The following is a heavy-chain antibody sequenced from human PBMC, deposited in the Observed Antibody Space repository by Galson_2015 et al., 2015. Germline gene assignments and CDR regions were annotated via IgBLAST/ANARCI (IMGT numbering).Heavy chain of an antibody. J-gene: IGHJ3*02. CDR1: GASISRGNW. D-gene: IGHD4-17*01. Sequence: ETLSLTCSVSGASISRGNWWSWVRQPPGKGLEWIGEIFHSGSTNYNPSLKSRVTISVDKSKNQFSLKLNSVTAADTAVYYCASPYGDYVGGAFDIWAKGPWPPFFQ. V-gene: IGHV4-4*02. CDR3: ASPYGDYVGGAFDI. CDR2: IFHSGST.